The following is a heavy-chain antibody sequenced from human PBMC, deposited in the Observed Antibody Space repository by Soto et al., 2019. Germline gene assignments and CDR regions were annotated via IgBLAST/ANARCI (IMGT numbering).Heavy chain of an antibody. V-gene: IGHV5-51*01. CDR1: GYSFTSYW. CDR2: IYPGDSDT. Sequence: GESLKLSCKGSGYSFTSYWIGWVRQMPGKGLEWMGIIYPGDSDTRYSPSFQGQVTISADKSISTAYLQWSSLKASDTAMYYCARREYCSSTSCYVEPFGMDVWGQGTTVTVSS. J-gene: IGHJ6*02. CDR3: ARREYCSSTSCYVEPFGMDV. D-gene: IGHD2-2*01.